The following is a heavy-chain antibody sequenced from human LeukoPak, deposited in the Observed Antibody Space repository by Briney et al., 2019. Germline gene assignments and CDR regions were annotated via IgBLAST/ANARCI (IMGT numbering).Heavy chain of an antibody. CDR2: IIHTGST. J-gene: IGHJ5*02. Sequence: SETLSLTCGVTGGSISSSNWWSWVRQPPGKGLEWVGEIIHTGSTNYNPSLKSRVTISVDRSKNQFSLKLTSVTAADTAVYYCARLADGSGNYRGDWFNPWGQGTLVIVSS. CDR3: ARLADGSGNYRGDWFNP. D-gene: IGHD3-10*01. CDR1: GGSISSSNW. V-gene: IGHV4-4*02.